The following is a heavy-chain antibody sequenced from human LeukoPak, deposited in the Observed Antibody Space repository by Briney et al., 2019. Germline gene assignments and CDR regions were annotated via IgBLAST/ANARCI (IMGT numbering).Heavy chain of an antibody. CDR3: VRHSRVVAFDY. Sequence: SETLSLTCTVSGASISNHYSSWIRQPPGKGLEWIGYIYYTGNTNYNPSLKSRVTISEDTSKNQVSLKLSSVTAADTAVYYCVRHSRVVAFDYWGQGNLVTVSS. J-gene: IGHJ4*02. V-gene: IGHV4-59*08. D-gene: IGHD2-15*01. CDR1: GASISNHY. CDR2: IYYTGNT.